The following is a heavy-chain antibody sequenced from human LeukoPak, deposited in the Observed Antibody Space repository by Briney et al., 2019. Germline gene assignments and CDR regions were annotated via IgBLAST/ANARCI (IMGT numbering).Heavy chain of an antibody. Sequence: GGSLRLSCAASGFTFSHYTMAWVRQAPGEGLVWVSRINTDGSSTNYADSVKGRFTISRDNAKNTLYLQMSSLRVEDTAVYSCARANNFDYWGQGTLVTVSS. CDR2: INTDGSST. J-gene: IGHJ4*02. V-gene: IGHV3-74*01. CDR3: ARANNFDY. D-gene: IGHD4/OR15-4a*01. CDR1: GFTFSHYT.